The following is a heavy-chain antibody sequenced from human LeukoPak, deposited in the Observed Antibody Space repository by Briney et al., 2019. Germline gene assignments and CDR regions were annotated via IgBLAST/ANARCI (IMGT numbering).Heavy chain of an antibody. Sequence: PSETLSLTCSVSGGSISGYYWSWIRQPPGKGLEWIGYIYYSGSTNYNPSLKSRVTISVDTSKNQFSLKLRSVTAADTAVYYCARSRDGRYYYYMDVWGKVTTVTVSS. CDR1: GGSISGYY. V-gene: IGHV4-59*01. CDR2: IYYSGST. J-gene: IGHJ6*03. CDR3: ARSRDGRYYYYMDV. D-gene: IGHD5-24*01.